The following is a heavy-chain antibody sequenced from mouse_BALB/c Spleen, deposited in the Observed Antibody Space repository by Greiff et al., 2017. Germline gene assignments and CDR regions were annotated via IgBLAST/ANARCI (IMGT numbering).Heavy chain of an antibody. V-gene: IGHV3-6*02. Sequence: EVKLQESGPGLVKPSQSLSLTCSVTGYSITSGYYWNWIRQFPGNKLEWMGYISYDGSNNYNPSLKNRISITRDTSKNQFFLKLNSVTTEDTATYYCARGNYRYDDAMDYWGQGTSVTVSS. CDR1: GYSITSGYY. J-gene: IGHJ4*01. CDR3: ARGNYRYDDAMDY. CDR2: ISYDGSN. D-gene: IGHD2-14*01.